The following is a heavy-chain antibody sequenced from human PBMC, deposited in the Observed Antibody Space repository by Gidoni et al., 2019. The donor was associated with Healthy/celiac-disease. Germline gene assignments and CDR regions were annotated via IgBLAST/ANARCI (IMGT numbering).Heavy chain of an antibody. V-gene: IGHV1-2*02. CDR2: INPNSGGT. J-gene: IGHJ4*02. CDR1: GYTFTVYY. CDR3: ARWRLVGATTAGLGY. Sequence: QVQLVQSGAEVKTPGASVKVSCKASGYTFTVYYMHWVRHASGQGLEWMGWINPNSGGTNYAQKFQGRVTMTRDTSISTAYMELSRLRSDDTAVYYCARWRLVGATTAGLGYWGQGTLVTVSS. D-gene: IGHD1-26*01.